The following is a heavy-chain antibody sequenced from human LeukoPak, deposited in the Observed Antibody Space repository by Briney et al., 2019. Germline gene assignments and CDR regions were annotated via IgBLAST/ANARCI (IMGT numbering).Heavy chain of an antibody. J-gene: IGHJ4*02. CDR2: INIDERIT. Sequence: GGSLRLSCAASGFSFSTQRMHWVRQAPGKGLVWVSYINIDERITGYADSVKGRFTISRDNAKNTLYLQMSSLRAEDTAVYYCAKEFNRGLPDYWGQGTLVTVPS. CDR3: AKEFNRGLPDY. CDR1: GFSFSTQR. D-gene: IGHD2-21*01. V-gene: IGHV3-74*01.